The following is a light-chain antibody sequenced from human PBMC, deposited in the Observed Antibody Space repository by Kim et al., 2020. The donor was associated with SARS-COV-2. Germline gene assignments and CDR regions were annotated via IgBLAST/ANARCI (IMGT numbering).Light chain of an antibody. CDR1: KLGDKF. CDR2: QDN. CDR3: QAWDGNNVV. J-gene: IGLJ1*01. V-gene: IGLV3-1*01. Sequence: SYELTQPPSVSVSPGQTASITCTGDKLGDKFVCWYQQKPGQSPVVVIYQDNKRPSGIPARFSGSNSGNTATLTISETQTMDEGDFYCQAWDGNNVVFGTGTKVTVL.